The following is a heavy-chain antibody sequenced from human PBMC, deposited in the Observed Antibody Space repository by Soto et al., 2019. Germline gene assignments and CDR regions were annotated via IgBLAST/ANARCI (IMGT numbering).Heavy chain of an antibody. CDR2: ISSSSSYT. D-gene: IGHD3-10*01. J-gene: IGHJ5*02. V-gene: IGHV3-11*05. CDR3: ARDHYGPGWFDP. CDR1: GFTFSNSA. Sequence: GGSLRLSCATSGFTFSNSAMSWIRQAPGKGLEWVSYISSSSSYTNYADSVKGRFTISRDNAKNSLYLQMNSLRAEDTAVYYCARDHYGPGWFDPWGQGTLVTVSS.